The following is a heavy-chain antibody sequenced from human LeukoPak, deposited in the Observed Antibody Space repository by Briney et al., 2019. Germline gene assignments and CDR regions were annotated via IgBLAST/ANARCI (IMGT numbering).Heavy chain of an antibody. V-gene: IGHV1-8*01. CDR3: ARARRTRNMYGEYVVLFDY. J-gene: IGHJ4*02. D-gene: IGHD4-17*01. CDR1: GYTFTSYD. Sequence: ASVKVSCKASGYTFTSYDINWVRQATGQGLEWMGWMNPNSGNTGYAQKFQGRVTMTRNTSISTAYMELSRLKSDDTAVYYCARARRTRNMYGEYVVLFDYWGRGTLVTVSS. CDR2: MNPNSGNT.